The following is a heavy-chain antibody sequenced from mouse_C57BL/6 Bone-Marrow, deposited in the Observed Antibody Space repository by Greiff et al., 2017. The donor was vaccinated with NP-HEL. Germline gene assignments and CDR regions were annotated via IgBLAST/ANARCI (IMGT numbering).Heavy chain of an antibody. V-gene: IGHV1-26*01. D-gene: IGHD2-4*01. CDR1: GYTFTDYY. Sequence: VQLQQSGPELVKPGASVKISCKASGYTFTDYYMNWVKQSHGKSLEWIGDINPNNGGTSYNQKFKGKATLTVDKSSSTAYMELRSLTSEDSAVYYCARESYYDYDWFAYWGQGTLVTVSA. J-gene: IGHJ3*01. CDR3: ARESYYDYDWFAY. CDR2: INPNNGGT.